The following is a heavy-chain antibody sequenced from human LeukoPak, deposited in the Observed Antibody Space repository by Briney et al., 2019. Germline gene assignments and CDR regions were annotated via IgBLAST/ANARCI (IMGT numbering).Heavy chain of an antibody. CDR1: GFTFSSYS. CDR2: ISSSSSYI. CDR3: ARDDGYSGSYYAYHDAFDI. V-gene: IGHV3-21*01. D-gene: IGHD1-26*01. J-gene: IGHJ3*02. Sequence: GGSLRLSCAASGFTFSSYSLNWVRQPPGKGLEWVSSISSSSSYIYYADSVKGRFTISRDNAKNSLYLQMNSLRAEDTAVYYCARDDGYSGSYYAYHDAFDIWGQGTMVTVSS.